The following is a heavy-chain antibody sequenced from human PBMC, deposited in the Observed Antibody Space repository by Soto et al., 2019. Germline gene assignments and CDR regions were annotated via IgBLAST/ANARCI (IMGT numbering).Heavy chain of an antibody. Sequence: GASVKVSCKASGYSFTRYGISWVRQAPGQGLEWMGWMSAYNENTNYGQKFQGRVTMTTDTSTSTAYMELRSLRSDDTAVYYCARGGPLRYFDWSDYYYYGMDVWGQGTTVTVSS. CDR2: MSAYNENT. D-gene: IGHD3-9*01. CDR3: ARGGPLRYFDWSDYYYYGMDV. CDR1: GYSFTRYG. J-gene: IGHJ6*02. V-gene: IGHV1-18*01.